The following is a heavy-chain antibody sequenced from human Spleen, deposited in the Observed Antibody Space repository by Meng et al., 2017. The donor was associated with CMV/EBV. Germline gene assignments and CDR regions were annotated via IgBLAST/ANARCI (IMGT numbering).Heavy chain of an antibody. CDR2: INHSGST. CDR1: GGSFCGYY. J-gene: IGHJ4*02. Sequence: SQTLSLTCAVYGGSFCGYYWSWSRQPPGKGLEWSGEINHSGSTNYNPSLKSRVTISVDTSKNQFSLKLSSVTAADTAVYYCAIAARPDYFDYWGQGTLVTVSS. D-gene: IGHD6-6*01. V-gene: IGHV4-34*01. CDR3: AIAARPDYFDY.